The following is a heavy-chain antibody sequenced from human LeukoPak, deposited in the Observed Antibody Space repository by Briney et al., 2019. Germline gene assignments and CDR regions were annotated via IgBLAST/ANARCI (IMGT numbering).Heavy chain of an antibody. Sequence: GGSLRLSCAASGFTFSDYYMSWIRQAPGKGLEWVSYISSSSSYTNYADSVKGRFTISRDSAKNSLYLQMNSLRAEDTAVYYCARLGWATAPLDYWGQGTLVTVSS. J-gene: IGHJ4*02. CDR3: ARLGWATAPLDY. CDR1: GFTFSDYY. D-gene: IGHD5-12*01. V-gene: IGHV3-11*06. CDR2: ISSSSSYT.